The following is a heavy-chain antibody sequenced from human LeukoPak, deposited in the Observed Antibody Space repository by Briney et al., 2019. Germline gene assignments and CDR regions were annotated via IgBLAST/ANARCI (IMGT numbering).Heavy chain of an antibody. V-gene: IGHV3-33*01. J-gene: IGHJ6*02. CDR1: GFTFSSYG. Sequence: GGSLRLSCAASGFTFSSYGMHWVRQAPGKGLEWVAVIWYDGSNKYYADSVKGRFTISRDNSKNTLYLQMNSLRAEDTAVYYCAREFYGDYYGMDVWGQGTTVTVSS. CDR2: IWYDGSNK. CDR3: AREFYGDYYGMDV. D-gene: IGHD4-17*01.